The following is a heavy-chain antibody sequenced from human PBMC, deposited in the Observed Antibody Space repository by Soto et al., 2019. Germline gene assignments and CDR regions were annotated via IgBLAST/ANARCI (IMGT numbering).Heavy chain of an antibody. J-gene: IGHJ1*01. Sequence: PGGSLRLSCAASGFTFSSYAMSWVRQAPGKGLEWVSAISGNGGRTYYADSVKGRFTISRDNSKNKLYLQMNSLRAEDTAVYYCAKGRTVIVVEHYFQHWGQGTVVTVSS. CDR3: AKGRTVIVVEHYFQH. CDR2: ISGNGGRT. V-gene: IGHV3-23*01. D-gene: IGHD3-22*01. CDR1: GFTFSSYA.